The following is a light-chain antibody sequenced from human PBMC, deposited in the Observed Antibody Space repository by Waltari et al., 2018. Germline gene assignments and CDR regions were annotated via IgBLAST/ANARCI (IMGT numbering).Light chain of an antibody. CDR3: QQYGFSPEYT. J-gene: IGKJ2*01. CDR2: GAS. Sequence: EIVLTQSPGTLSLSPGERATLSCRASQSVSSNYLAWYQQKPGQAPRLLISGASSRATGVPDRFNGNGSGTDFTLTISRLEPEDFAMYYCQQYGFSPEYTFGQGTKLEIK. V-gene: IGKV3-20*01. CDR1: QSVSSNY.